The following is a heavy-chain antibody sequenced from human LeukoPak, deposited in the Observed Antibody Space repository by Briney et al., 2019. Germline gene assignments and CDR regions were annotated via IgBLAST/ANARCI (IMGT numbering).Heavy chain of an antibody. Sequence: GGSLRLSCAASGFTFSSYSMNWVRQAPAKGLEWVSSISSSSSYIYYADSVKGRFTISRDNAKNSLYLQMNSLRAEDTAVYYCARDLQRYCSSTSCPFDYWGQGTLVTVSS. CDR3: ARDLQRYCSSTSCPFDY. V-gene: IGHV3-21*01. CDR2: ISSSSSYI. J-gene: IGHJ4*02. D-gene: IGHD2-2*01. CDR1: GFTFSSYS.